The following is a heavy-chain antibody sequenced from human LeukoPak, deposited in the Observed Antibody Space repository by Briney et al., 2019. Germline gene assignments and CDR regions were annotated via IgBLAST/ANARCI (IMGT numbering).Heavy chain of an antibody. CDR1: GGSFSGYY. Sequence: KPSETLSLTCAVYGGSFSGYYWSWIRQPPGKGLEWIGEVNHSGSTNYNPSLKSRVTISVDTSKNQFSLKLSSVTAADTAVYYCARGKCYYGSGSYTWFDPWGQGTLVTVSS. J-gene: IGHJ5*02. D-gene: IGHD3-10*01. CDR3: ARGKCYYGSGSYTWFDP. V-gene: IGHV4-34*01. CDR2: VNHSGST.